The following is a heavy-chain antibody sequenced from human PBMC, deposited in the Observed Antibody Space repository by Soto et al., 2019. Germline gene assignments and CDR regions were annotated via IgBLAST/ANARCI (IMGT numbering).Heavy chain of an antibody. CDR1: GGSISDYY. V-gene: IGHV4-59*01. Sequence: PSETLSLTCTVSGGSISDYYWSWIRQPPGKGLEWIAYIFYGGNTNYNPSLRSRVAMSVDTSKNQFSLKLSSVTAADTAVYYCATGFAMDVWGQGTTVTVSS. CDR3: ATGFAMDV. J-gene: IGHJ6*02. D-gene: IGHD3-10*01. CDR2: IFYGGNT.